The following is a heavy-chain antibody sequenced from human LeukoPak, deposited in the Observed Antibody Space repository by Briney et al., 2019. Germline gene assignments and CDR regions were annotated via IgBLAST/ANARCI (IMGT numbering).Heavy chain of an antibody. CDR2: INCSGGST. CDR3: ARDGPLGPYYHYYMDV. Sequence: ASVKVSCKASGYTFSNYYIHWVRQAPGQGLECMGIINCSGGSTRYAQKFQGRVTMTRDTSTSTVYMELSSLRSEDTAVYYCARDGPLGPYYHYYMDVWGKGTTVTVSS. V-gene: IGHV1-46*01. J-gene: IGHJ6*03. D-gene: IGHD3-16*01. CDR1: GYTFSNYY.